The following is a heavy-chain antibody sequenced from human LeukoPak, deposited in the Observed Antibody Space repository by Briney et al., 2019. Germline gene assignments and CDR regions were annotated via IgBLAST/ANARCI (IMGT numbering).Heavy chain of an antibody. J-gene: IGHJ5*02. CDR3: ARDGDGSGSYYWFDP. CDR2: IYHSGST. D-gene: IGHD3-10*01. Sequence: SETQSLTCAVSGGSISSGGYSWSWIRQPPGKGLEWIGYIYHSGSTYYNPSLKSRVAISVDRSKNQFSLKLSSVTAADTAVYYCARDGDGSGSYYWFDPWGQGTLVTVSS. V-gene: IGHV4-30-2*01. CDR1: GGSISSGGYS.